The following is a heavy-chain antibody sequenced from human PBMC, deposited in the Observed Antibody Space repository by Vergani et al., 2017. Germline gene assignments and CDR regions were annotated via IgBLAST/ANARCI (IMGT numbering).Heavy chain of an antibody. J-gene: IGHJ6*02. V-gene: IGHV3-30*02. CDR3: AKTFYYDVSGPFVYYYYNMDV. Sequence: QVQLVESGGGVVQSGGSLRLSCAASGFTFTSFCMHWVRQAPGKGLEWVAFIHYDGSHKYYVDSVKGRFTISRDDSKNTLYLQMNSLRAEDTAVYYCAKTFYYDVSGPFVYYYYNMDVWGQGTTVTVSS. CDR1: GFTFTSFC. CDR2: IHYDGSHK. D-gene: IGHD3-22*01.